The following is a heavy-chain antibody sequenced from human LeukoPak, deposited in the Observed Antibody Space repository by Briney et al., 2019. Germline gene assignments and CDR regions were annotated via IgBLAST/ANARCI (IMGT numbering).Heavy chain of an antibody. V-gene: IGHV3-53*01. CDR1: GFTFSTNH. CDR2: IYSDGNT. J-gene: IGHJ5*02. CDR3: VRDLT. Sequence: GGSLRLSCAAPGFTFSTNHMTWVRQAPGKGPEWVSVIYSDGNTYYADSVKGRFTISRDNSKNTLYLQMNSLRAEDTAVYYCVRDLTWGQGTLVTVSS.